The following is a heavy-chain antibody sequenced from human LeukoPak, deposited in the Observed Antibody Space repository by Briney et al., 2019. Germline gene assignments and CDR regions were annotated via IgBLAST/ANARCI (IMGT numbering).Heavy chain of an antibody. V-gene: IGHV1-46*01. CDR2: INPSGGST. J-gene: IGHJ3*02. CDR3: ARELAVAGTHDAFDI. Sequence: GASVKVSCKASGYTFTSYYMHWVRQAPGQGLEWMGIINPSGGSTSYAQKFQGRVTMTRDMSTSTVYMELSSLRSEDTAVYYCARELAVAGTHDAFDIWGQGTMVTVSS. D-gene: IGHD6-19*01. CDR1: GYTFTSYY.